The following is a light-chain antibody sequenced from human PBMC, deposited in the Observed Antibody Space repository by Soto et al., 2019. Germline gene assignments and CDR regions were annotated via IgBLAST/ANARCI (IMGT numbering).Light chain of an antibody. CDR2: AAS. Sequence: DIQMTQSPSSLSASVGDRVTITCRASQVISNYLAWYQQKPGEVPNLLIYAASTLQSGVPSRFSGSGSGTDFTLTISSLQPEDVATYYCQKYDTAPLTFGQGTKV. CDR3: QKYDTAPLT. CDR1: QVISNY. J-gene: IGKJ1*01. V-gene: IGKV1-27*01.